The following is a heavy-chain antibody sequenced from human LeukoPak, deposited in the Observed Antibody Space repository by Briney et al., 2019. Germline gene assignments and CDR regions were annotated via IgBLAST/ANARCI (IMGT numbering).Heavy chain of an antibody. J-gene: IGHJ4*02. D-gene: IGHD3-22*01. CDR1: GGSFRGYY. CDR2: INHSAST. V-gene: IGHV4-34*01. Sequence: SETLSLTCAVYGGSFRGYYWSGIRQPPGKVLEWVGEINHSASTNYNPSLKSRVTISVDTSKNQFSLKLSSVTAADTAVYCCARRSYYYDSSGFDFDYWGQGTLVTVSS. CDR3: ARRSYYYDSSGFDFDY.